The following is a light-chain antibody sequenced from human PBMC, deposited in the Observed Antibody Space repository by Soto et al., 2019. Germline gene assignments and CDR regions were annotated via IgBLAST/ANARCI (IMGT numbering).Light chain of an antibody. CDR2: RTS. Sequence: TQSPAAVSVSTGDKAILSGGASQRISSNLAWYQQKPGQAPRLLMFRTSSRATGFPARFSGSGSGTEFNLTISSLQSEDFGVYYCQQYNNWPRATFGGGSKVDIK. V-gene: IGKV3-15*01. J-gene: IGKJ4*01. CDR1: QRISSN. CDR3: QQYNNWPRAT.